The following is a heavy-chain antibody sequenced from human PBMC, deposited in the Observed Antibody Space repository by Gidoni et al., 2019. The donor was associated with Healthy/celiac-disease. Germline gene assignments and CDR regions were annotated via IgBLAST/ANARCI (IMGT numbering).Heavy chain of an antibody. D-gene: IGHD3-22*01. J-gene: IGHJ3*02. Sequence: QVQLQESGPGLVKPSEHLSLTCTVSGGSISSYYWRWIPPPPGKGLEWIGYIYYSGSTNYNPSFKSRVTISVDTSKNQFSLKLSSVTAADTAVYYCARARTYYYDSSGYYWGTHLKIDAFDIWGQGTMVTVSS. CDR3: ARARTYYYDSSGYYWGTHLKIDAFDI. V-gene: IGHV4-59*01. CDR2: IYYSGST. CDR1: GGSISSYY.